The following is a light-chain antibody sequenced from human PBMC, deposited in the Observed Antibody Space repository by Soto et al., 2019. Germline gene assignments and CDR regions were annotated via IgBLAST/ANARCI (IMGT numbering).Light chain of an antibody. Sequence: QSVLTQTPSGSGTPVQRGSISCSGSSSNIGSNYVYWYQQLPGTAPKLLIYRNNQRPSGVPDRFSGSKSGTSASLAISGLRSEDEADYYCAAWDDSLSGYVFGTGTKVTVL. CDR2: RNN. CDR1: SSNIGSNY. V-gene: IGLV1-47*01. CDR3: AAWDDSLSGYV. J-gene: IGLJ1*01.